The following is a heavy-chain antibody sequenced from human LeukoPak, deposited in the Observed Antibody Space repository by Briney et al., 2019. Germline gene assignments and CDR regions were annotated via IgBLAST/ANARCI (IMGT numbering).Heavy chain of an antibody. CDR3: TIDYDYAWGSYRLAY. CDR2: IQSITDGGTT. CDR1: GFTFSEAW. Sequence: GGSLRLSRAASGFTFSEAWMTWVRQAPGKGLEWVGRIQSITDGGTTDYAAHVKGTFTISRDDSKNTLYLQLNSLKTEDTAMYYCTIDYDYAWGSYRLAYWGQGALVTDPS. J-gene: IGHJ4*02. D-gene: IGHD3-16*02. V-gene: IGHV3-15*01.